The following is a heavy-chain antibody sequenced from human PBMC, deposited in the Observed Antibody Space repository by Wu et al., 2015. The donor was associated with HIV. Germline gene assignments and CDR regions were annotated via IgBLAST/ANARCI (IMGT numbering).Heavy chain of an antibody. CDR3: ASPLPPYCRGYNCLDAFDI. CDR2: IIPMLGTT. J-gene: IGHJ3*02. V-gene: IGHV1-69*11. Sequence: QVQLLQSGAEVKKPGASVKVSCKASGGAFSTYAITWVRQAPGQGLEWMGRIIPMLGTTQYARELQGRVTITADESTSTAYLELNSLRSDDTAVYYCASPLPPYCRGYNCLDAFDIWGQGTMVTVSS. CDR1: GGAFSTYA. D-gene: IGHD2-15*01.